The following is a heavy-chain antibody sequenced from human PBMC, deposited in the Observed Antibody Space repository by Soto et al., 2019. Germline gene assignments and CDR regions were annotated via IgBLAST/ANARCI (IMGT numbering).Heavy chain of an antibody. CDR1: GYTFSTYY. J-gene: IGHJ4*02. CDR2: INPSGGST. CDR3: ARDELSVEMAN. D-gene: IGHD1-7*01. V-gene: IGHV1-46*01. Sequence: EKVSCKASGYTFSTYYMHWVRQAPGQGYEWMGIINPSGGSTSYAQKFQGRVTMTRDTSTSTVYMELSSLRSEDTAVYYCARDELSVEMANWGQGTLVTVSS.